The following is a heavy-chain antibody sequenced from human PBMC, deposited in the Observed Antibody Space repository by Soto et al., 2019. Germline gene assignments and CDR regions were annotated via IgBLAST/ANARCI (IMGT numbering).Heavy chain of an antibody. CDR3: ARDSQPLSGSYFYYYGMDV. Sequence: ASVKVSCKASGYTFTSYAMHWLRQSPGQRLEWMGWINAGNGNTKYSQKFQGRVTITRDTSASTAYMELSSLRSEDTAVYYCARDSQPLSGSYFYYYGMDVWGQGTTVTVSS. CDR1: GYTFTSYA. J-gene: IGHJ6*02. CDR2: INAGNGNT. D-gene: IGHD1-26*01. V-gene: IGHV1-3*01.